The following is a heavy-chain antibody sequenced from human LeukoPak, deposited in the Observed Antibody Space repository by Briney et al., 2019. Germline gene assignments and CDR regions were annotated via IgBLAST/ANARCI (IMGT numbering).Heavy chain of an antibody. Sequence: PSETLSLTCAVSGGSISSGGYSWSWIRQPPGKGLEWIGYIYHSGSTYYNPSLKSRVTISVDRSKNQFSLKLSSVTAADTAAYYCARIVATIGTPFYFDYWGQGTLVTVSS. D-gene: IGHD5-12*01. J-gene: IGHJ4*02. V-gene: IGHV4-30-2*01. CDR3: ARIVATIGTPFYFDY. CDR1: GGSISSGGYS. CDR2: IYHSGST.